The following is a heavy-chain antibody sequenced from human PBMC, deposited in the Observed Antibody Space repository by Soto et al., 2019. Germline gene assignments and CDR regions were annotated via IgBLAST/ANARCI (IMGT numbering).Heavy chain of an antibody. J-gene: IGHJ4*02. V-gene: IGHV3-23*01. CDR3: AKDGHCSSTSCHYDY. Sequence: EVQLLESGGGLVQPGGSLRLSCAASGFTFSSYAMSWVRQAPGKGLEWVSAISGSGGSTYYADSVKGRFTISRDNSKNTLYLQMNSLRAEDTAVYYCAKDGHCSSTSCHYDYWGQGTLVTVFS. CDR2: ISGSGGST. CDR1: GFTFSSYA. D-gene: IGHD2-2*03.